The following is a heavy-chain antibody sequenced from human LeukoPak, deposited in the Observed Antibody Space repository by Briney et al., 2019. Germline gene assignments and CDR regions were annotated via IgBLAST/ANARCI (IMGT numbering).Heavy chain of an antibody. Sequence: GGSPRLSCAASGFTFSSYAMSWVRQAPGKGLEWVSAISGSGGSTYYADSVKGRFTISRDNSKNTLYLQMNSLRAEDTAVYYCAKDSDYGDYPFDYWGQGTLVTVSS. J-gene: IGHJ4*02. CDR2: ISGSGGST. V-gene: IGHV3-23*01. D-gene: IGHD4-17*01. CDR3: AKDSDYGDYPFDY. CDR1: GFTFSSYA.